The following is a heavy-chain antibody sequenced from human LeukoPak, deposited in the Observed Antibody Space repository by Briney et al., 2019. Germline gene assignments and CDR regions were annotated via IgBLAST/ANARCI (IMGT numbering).Heavy chain of an antibody. D-gene: IGHD3-9*01. Sequence: ASVTVSFTASGYTFTVYYMHWVRPAPGQGLEWMGWINPNSGGTNYAQKFQGWVTMTRDTSISTAYMELSRLRSDDTAVYYCARGYYDILTGYYSPGDYWGQGTLVTVSS. J-gene: IGHJ4*02. CDR1: GYTFTVYY. V-gene: IGHV1-2*04. CDR2: INPNSGGT. CDR3: ARGYYDILTGYYSPGDY.